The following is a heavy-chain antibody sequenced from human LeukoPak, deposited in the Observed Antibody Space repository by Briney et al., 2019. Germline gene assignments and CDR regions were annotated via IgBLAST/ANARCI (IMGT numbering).Heavy chain of an antibody. CDR1: GFTFSDYY. CDR2: ISSSSSYT. D-gene: IGHD6-19*01. J-gene: IGHJ4*02. Sequence: GGSLRLSCAASGFTFSDYYMSWIRQAPGKWLEWVSYISSSSSYTNYADSVKGRFTISRDNAKNSLYLQMNSLRAEDTAVYYCARSPMGAVAGTPVVYWGQGTLVTVSS. V-gene: IGHV3-11*06. CDR3: ARSPMGAVAGTPVVY.